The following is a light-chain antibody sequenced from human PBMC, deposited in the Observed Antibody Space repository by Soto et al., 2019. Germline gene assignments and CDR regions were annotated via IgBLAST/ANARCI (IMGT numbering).Light chain of an antibody. CDR1: SSNIGTGYD. V-gene: IGLV1-40*01. CDR3: QSYDSSLSGYV. CDR2: GNS. Sequence: QSVLTQTPSVSGAPAPRITISCTGNSSNIGTGYDAHWYQQVQGTAPKLLIYGNSNRPSGITVRFSCPHSGTSASLAITGLQAEDEADYYCQSYDSSLSGYVFGTKTKVTVL. J-gene: IGLJ1*01.